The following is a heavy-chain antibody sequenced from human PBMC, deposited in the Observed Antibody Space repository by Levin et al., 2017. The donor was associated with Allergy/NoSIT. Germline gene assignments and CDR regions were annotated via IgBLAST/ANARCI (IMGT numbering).Heavy chain of an antibody. D-gene: IGHD3-10*01. V-gene: IGHV3-30*18. CDR2: ITSDGSSK. Sequence: GGSLRLSCAASGFSFSTYGIHWVRQAPGKGLEWVAFITSDGSSKFFADSVKGRFTISRDNSKNTLHLQMSSLRPEDTAVYYCAKGGDMDVWGQGTTVTVSS. J-gene: IGHJ6*02. CDR1: GFSFSTYG. CDR3: AKGGDMDV.